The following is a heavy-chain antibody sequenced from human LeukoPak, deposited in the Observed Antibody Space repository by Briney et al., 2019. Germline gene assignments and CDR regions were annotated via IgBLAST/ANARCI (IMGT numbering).Heavy chain of an antibody. V-gene: IGHV3-21*01. Sequence: PGRSLRLSCAASGFTFSDYSMNWVRQAPGKGLEWVSSIGSSSSYMKYAESVRGRFTISRDNAKNSLYLHMSSLRAEDTAVYYCARLAGAGSSGFDYWGQGTLVTVSS. D-gene: IGHD1-26*01. J-gene: IGHJ4*02. CDR2: IGSSSSYM. CDR3: ARLAGAGSSGFDY. CDR1: GFTFSDYS.